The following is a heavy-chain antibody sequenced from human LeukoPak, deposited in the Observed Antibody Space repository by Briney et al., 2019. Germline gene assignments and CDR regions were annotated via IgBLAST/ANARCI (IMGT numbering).Heavy chain of an antibody. Sequence: TGGSLRLSCAASGFTFSSYELNWVRQAPGKGLEWVSSISSSSSYIYYADSVKGRFTISRDNAKNSLYLQMNSLRAEDTAVYYCARDEGIYYDSSGYPFDYWGQGTLVTVSS. V-gene: IGHV3-21*01. D-gene: IGHD3-22*01. CDR3: ARDEGIYYDSSGYPFDY. CDR2: ISSSSSYI. J-gene: IGHJ4*02. CDR1: GFTFSSYE.